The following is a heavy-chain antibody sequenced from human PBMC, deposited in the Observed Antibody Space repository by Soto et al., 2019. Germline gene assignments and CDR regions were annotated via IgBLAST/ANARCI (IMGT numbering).Heavy chain of an antibody. V-gene: IGHV4-4*02. CDR1: GGSISSSNW. CDR2: IYHSGST. J-gene: IGHJ4*02. D-gene: IGHD3-3*01. CDR3: ASHTNDFWSGSRLDY. Sequence: QVQLQESGPGLVKPSGTLSLTCAVSGGSISSSNWWSWVRQPPGKGLEWIGEIYHSGSTNYNPSLKSRVTISVDKSKNQFPLKLSSVTAADTAVYYCASHTNDFWSGSRLDYWGQGTLVTVSS.